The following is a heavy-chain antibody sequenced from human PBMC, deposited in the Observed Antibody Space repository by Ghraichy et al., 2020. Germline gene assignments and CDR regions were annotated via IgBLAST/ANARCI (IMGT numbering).Heavy chain of an antibody. D-gene: IGHD1-26*01. CDR1: GFSFRNYW. Sequence: GGSLRLSCAASGFSFRNYWIHWVRQAPGKGPVWVSHIKGDGTDITYGDSVKGRFTISRDNVKNTLYLQMNDLRAEDTAIYYCARDMPREDYWGQGTLVTVSS. CDR3: ARDMPREDY. J-gene: IGHJ4*02. CDR2: IKGDGTDI. V-gene: IGHV3-74*01.